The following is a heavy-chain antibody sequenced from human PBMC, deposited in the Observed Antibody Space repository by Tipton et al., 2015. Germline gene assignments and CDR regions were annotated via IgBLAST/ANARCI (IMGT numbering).Heavy chain of an antibody. CDR2: INHSGST. J-gene: IGHJ4*02. CDR1: GGSFSGYY. Sequence: LRLSCAVYGGSFSGYYWNWIRQPPGKGLEWIGEINHSGSTNYNPSLKSRVTISVDTSKNQFSLTVTSVTAADTAVYYCARGLLLWFGMSDYWGRGTLVTVSS. CDR3: ARGLLLWFGMSDY. V-gene: IGHV4-34*01. D-gene: IGHD3-10*01.